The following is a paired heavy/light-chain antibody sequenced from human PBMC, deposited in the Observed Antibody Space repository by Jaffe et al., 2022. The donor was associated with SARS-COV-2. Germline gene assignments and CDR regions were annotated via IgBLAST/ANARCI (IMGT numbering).Light chain of an antibody. CDR1: RDLVYKDGNTY. Sequence: EAVMTQSPLSLTATLGQPASISCRSSRDLVYKDGNTYLNWFQQRPGQSPRRLIYKVSNRDSGVPDRFSGSGSGTDFTLRISRVEAEDVGVYYCMQATSWPYTFGQGTKVEI. J-gene: IGKJ2*01. V-gene: IGKV2-30*01. CDR3: MQATSWPYT. CDR2: KVS.
Heavy chain of an antibody. CDR1: GFTFRDNW. D-gene: IGHD1-20*01. Sequence: EVQLVESGGGLVQPGGSLRLSCAASGFTFRDNWMTWVRQAPGKGLEWVANINGDGGGMEYGDSVNGRFTVSRDNARNSLFLQMDSLRVEDTAVYYCARDPYNRHDLGYGPDVWGQGTTVTV. J-gene: IGHJ6*02. V-gene: IGHV3-7*03. CDR2: INGDGGGM. CDR3: ARDPYNRHDLGYGPDV.